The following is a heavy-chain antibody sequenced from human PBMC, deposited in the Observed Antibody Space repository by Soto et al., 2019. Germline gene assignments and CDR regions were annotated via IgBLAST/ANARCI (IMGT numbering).Heavy chain of an antibody. CDR3: ARVDTPTVRVGMDV. J-gene: IGHJ6*02. CDR2: ISANIIST. Sequence: GGSLRLSCAGPGFNFYSPSMTLVPQAPGKGLEWVSTISANIISTYYADSVKGRFTISRDNSKNTLYLQMSSLRVEDTAVYHCARVDTPTVRVGMDVWGQGTTVTVSS. V-gene: IGHV3-23*01. D-gene: IGHD2-15*01. CDR1: GFNFYSPS.